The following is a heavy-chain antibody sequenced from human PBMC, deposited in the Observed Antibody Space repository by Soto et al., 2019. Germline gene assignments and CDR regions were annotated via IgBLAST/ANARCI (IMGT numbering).Heavy chain of an antibody. CDR2: VYYSGST. CDR3: TTENSDGRAEY. Sequence: SETLSLTCTVSGASISSSYWSWMRQPPGEGLEWIGYVYYSGSTNYNPSLKSRVTMSVDTSKNQFSLKLSSVTAADTAVYYCTTENSDGRAEYWGQGTLVTVSS. D-gene: IGHD2-21*02. J-gene: IGHJ4*02. V-gene: IGHV4-59*01. CDR1: GASISSSY.